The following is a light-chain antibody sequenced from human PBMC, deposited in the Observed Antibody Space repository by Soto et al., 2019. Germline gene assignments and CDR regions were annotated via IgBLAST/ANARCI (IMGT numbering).Light chain of an antibody. CDR1: QSVSSN. CDR2: VSS. CDR3: QKYNNWPRT. V-gene: IGKV3-15*01. Sequence: EIVMTQSPVTLSVSPGERATLSCRASQSVSSNLAWFKQKPGQAPRLLIYVSSTRAIGTPAKFSGSGSGTEFTLTIGGLQSEDFAVYYCQKYNNWPRTLGQGTKVEIK. J-gene: IGKJ1*01.